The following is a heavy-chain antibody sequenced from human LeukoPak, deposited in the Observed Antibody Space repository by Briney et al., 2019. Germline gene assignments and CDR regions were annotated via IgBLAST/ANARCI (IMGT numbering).Heavy chain of an antibody. J-gene: IGHJ4*02. CDR2: IKQDGSDK. V-gene: IGHV3-7*01. CDR3: ARGERLGTTNGGYYFAY. Sequence: GGSLRLSCTASGFTFSNYWMSWVRRAPGKGLEWVANIKQDGSDKYYVDSVKGRFTISRDNAKNSLYLQMNTLRAEDTAVYYCARGERLGTTNGGYYFAYWGQGSLVIVSS. D-gene: IGHD1-26*01. CDR1: GFTFSNYW.